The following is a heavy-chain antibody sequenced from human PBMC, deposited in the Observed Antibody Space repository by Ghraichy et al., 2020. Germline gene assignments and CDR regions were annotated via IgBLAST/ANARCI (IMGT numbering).Heavy chain of an antibody. CDR1: GFTFSSYA. Sequence: GKSLNISCAASGFTFSSYAMSWVRQAPGKGLEWVSAVSGSGGSTYSADSVKGRFTISRDNSKNTLYLQLNSLRAEDTAVYYCAKAIINWGTTHFDYWGQGTLVTVSS. CDR3: AKAIINWGTTHFDY. J-gene: IGHJ4*02. D-gene: IGHD7-27*01. CDR2: VSGSGGST. V-gene: IGHV3-23*01.